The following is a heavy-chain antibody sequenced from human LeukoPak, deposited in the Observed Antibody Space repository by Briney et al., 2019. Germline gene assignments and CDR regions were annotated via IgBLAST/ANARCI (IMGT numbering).Heavy chain of an antibody. J-gene: IGHJ6*02. CDR3: ARGRTYYYDTSGYYPSIYYGMDV. CDR1: GGSFSGYY. D-gene: IGHD3-22*01. V-gene: IGHV4-34*01. Sequence: SETLSLTCAVYGGSFSGYYWSWIRQPPGKGLEWIGEINHSGSTNYNPSLKSRVTISVDTSKNQFSLKLTSVTAADTAVYYCARGRTYYYDTSGYYPSIYYGMDVWGQGTTVIVSS. CDR2: INHSGST.